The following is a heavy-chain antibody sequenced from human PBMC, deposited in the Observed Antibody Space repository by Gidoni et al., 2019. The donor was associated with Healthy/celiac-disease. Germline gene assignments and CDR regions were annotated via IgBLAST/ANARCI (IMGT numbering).Heavy chain of an antibody. J-gene: IGHJ6*02. V-gene: IGHV4-34*01. CDR1: GGSFSGYY. D-gene: IGHD3-3*01. CDR2: INHSGST. CDR3: ARGCTLRFLEWLSSSYYYYGMDV. Sequence: QVQLQQWGAGLLKPSETLSLTCAVYGGSFSGYYWSWIRQPPGKGLEWIGEINHSGSTNYNPSLKSRVTISVDTSKNQFSLKLSSVTAADTAVYYCARGCTLRFLEWLSSSYYYYGMDVWGQGTTVTVSS.